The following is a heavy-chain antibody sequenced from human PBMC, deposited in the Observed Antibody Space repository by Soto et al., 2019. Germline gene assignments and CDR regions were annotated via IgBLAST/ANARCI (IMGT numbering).Heavy chain of an antibody. CDR1: GGSISSYY. J-gene: IGHJ6*03. CDR2: IYYSGST. CDR3: ARNRAFCSGKSCALGYYYYVDV. D-gene: IGHD2-2*01. V-gene: IGHV4-59*08. Sequence: QVQLQESGPGLVKPSETLSLTCTVSGGSISSYYWSWIRQPPGKGLEWIGYIYYSGSTTYNPSLKSRVTISADTSKSQLSLNLSSVTAADTALYYCARNRAFCSGKSCALGYYYYVDVWGIGTTVTVSS.